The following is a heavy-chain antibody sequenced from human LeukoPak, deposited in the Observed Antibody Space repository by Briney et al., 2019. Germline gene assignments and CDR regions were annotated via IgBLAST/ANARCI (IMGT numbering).Heavy chain of an antibody. J-gene: IGHJ4*02. CDR2: IIPIFGTA. Sequence: SVKVSCKASGGTFSSYAISWVRQAPGQGLEWMGGIIPIFGTANYAQKFQGRVTITADESTSTAYMELSSLRSEDTAVYYCARESVPYDSSGYYFGYFDYWGQGTLVTVSS. D-gene: IGHD3-22*01. CDR3: ARESVPYDSSGYYFGYFDY. CDR1: GGTFSSYA. V-gene: IGHV1-69*13.